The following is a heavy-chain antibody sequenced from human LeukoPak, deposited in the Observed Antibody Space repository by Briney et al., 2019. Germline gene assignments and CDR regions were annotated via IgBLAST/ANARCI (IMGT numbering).Heavy chain of an antibody. D-gene: IGHD3-16*01. J-gene: IGHJ4*02. CDR3: ATGLGYYFDY. CDR2: IYYSGSS. CDR1: GGSISSSSSY. Sequence: SETLSLTCSVSGGSISSSSSYWGWIRQPPGKGLEWIGSIYYSGSSFDNPALKSRVTISVDTSKNRFSLKLSSVTAADTAVYHCATGLGYYFDYWGQGTLVTVSS. V-gene: IGHV4-39*01.